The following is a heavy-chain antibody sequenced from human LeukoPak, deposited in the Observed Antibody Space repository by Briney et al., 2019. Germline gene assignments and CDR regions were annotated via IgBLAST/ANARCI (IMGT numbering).Heavy chain of an antibody. CDR3: ARGGVATILYYYYGMDV. J-gene: IGHJ6*02. Sequence: GGSLRLSCAASGFTFSDYYMSWIRQAPGKGLEWVPYISSSGSTIYYADSVKGRFTISRDNAKNSLYLQMNSLRAEDTAVYYCARGGVATILYYYYGMDVWGQGTTVTVSS. CDR2: ISSSGSTI. V-gene: IGHV3-11*01. CDR1: GFTFSDYY. D-gene: IGHD5-12*01.